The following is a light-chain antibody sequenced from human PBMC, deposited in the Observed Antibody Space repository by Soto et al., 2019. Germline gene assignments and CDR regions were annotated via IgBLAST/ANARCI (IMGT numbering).Light chain of an antibody. CDR1: QGISNY. CDR2: AAS. Sequence: DIQMTQSRACLSASVGDRVIITCRASQGISNYLAWYQQKPGKVPKLLIYAASTLQSGVPSRFSGSGSGTDITLTISSLQPEDVATYYGQKYNSAPQTFGQGTRLEIK. V-gene: IGKV1-27*01. CDR3: QKYNSAPQT. J-gene: IGKJ5*01.